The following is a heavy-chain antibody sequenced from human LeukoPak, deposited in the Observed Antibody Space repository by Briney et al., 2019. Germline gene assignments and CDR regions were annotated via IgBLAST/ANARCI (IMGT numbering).Heavy chain of an antibody. D-gene: IGHD3-16*01. CDR1: GFTFSSYS. Sequence: GGPLRLSCAASGFTFSSYSMNWVRQAPGKGLEWVSYISSSSSTIYYADSVKGRFTISRDNAKNSLYLQMNSLRAEDTAVYYCARQEVFGAFDIWGQGTMVTVSS. V-gene: IGHV3-48*01. J-gene: IGHJ3*02. CDR3: ARQEVFGAFDI. CDR2: ISSSSSTI.